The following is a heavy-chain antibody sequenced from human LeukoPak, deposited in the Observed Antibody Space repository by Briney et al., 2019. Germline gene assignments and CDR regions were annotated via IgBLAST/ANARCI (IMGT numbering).Heavy chain of an antibody. CDR3: ARHYCRGGAIFGVVTPSCYFEL. CDR2: IYTSGST. V-gene: IGHV4-4*07. J-gene: IGHJ2*01. CDR1: GGSISSYY. D-gene: IGHD3-3*01. Sequence: TSETLSLTCTVSGGSISSYYWGWIRQPAGKGLEWIGRIYTSGSTNYNPSLKSRVTISVDKSKNQFSLKLSSVTAADPAVYYWARHYCRGGAIFGVVTPSCYFELWGGRTPGTVSS.